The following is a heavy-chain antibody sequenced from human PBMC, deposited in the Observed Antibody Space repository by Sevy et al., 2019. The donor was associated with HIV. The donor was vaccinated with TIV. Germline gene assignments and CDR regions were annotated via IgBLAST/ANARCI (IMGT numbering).Heavy chain of an antibody. CDR3: AKLPSTVMFREKGY. Sequence: GGSLRLSCAASGFTFTNYAMNWVRQAPGKGLEWVSGISDSGDTTHYAESVKGRFTISRDNSKNTVILQMSSLRAEDTAIYYCAKLPSTVMFREKGYWGQGTRVTVSS. CDR1: GFTFTNYA. D-gene: IGHD3-10*01. CDR2: ISDSGDTT. J-gene: IGHJ4*02. V-gene: IGHV3-23*01.